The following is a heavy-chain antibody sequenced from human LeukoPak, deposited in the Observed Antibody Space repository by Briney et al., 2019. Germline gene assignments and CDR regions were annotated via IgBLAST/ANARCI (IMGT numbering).Heavy chain of an antibody. J-gene: IGHJ5*02. CDR2: IYHDGST. V-gene: IGHV4-4*02. CDR3: ASSGYYAPHP. CDR1: GDSVSSDNW. D-gene: IGHD3-3*01. Sequence: PSETQSLTCAVSGDSVSSDNWWSWLRQPPGKGLEWIGEIYHDGSTNYNPSLKSRVTISVGKLKNQFSMNLRSVTAADTAVYYCASSGYYAPHPWGQGTLAIVSS.